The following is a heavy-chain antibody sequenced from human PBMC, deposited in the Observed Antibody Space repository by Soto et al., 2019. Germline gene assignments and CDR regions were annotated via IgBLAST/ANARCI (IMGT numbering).Heavy chain of an antibody. Sequence: QVQLVESGGGLVKPGGSLRLSCAASGFTFSNYYMSWIRQAPGKGLEWVSYITRSGDYTKYADSVTGRFTISRDNAKNSLYLQMNSLRAEDTAVYYCARENGERGLDYWGQGILVTVSS. CDR1: GFTFSNYY. V-gene: IGHV3-11*05. J-gene: IGHJ4*02. CDR3: ARENGERGLDY. CDR2: ITRSGDYT. D-gene: IGHD1-1*01.